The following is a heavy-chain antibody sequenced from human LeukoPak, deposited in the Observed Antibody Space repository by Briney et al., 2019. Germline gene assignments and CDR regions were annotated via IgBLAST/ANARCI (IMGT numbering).Heavy chain of an antibody. CDR2: IKQDGSGK. D-gene: IGHD3-3*01. V-gene: IGHV3-7*01. Sequence: GGSLRLSCAASGFTFSSYWMSWVRQAPGKGLEWVANIKQDGSGKYYVDSVKGRFAISRDNSRNTLYLQMDSLRAEDTAVYYCARASLSEWVLYETFDYWGQGTLVTVSS. CDR1: GFTFSSYW. J-gene: IGHJ4*02. CDR3: ARASLSEWVLYETFDY.